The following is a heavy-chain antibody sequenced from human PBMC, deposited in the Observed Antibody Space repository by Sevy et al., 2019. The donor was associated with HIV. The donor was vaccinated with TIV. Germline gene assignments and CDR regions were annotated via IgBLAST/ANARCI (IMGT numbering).Heavy chain of an antibody. CDR3: ARASSLVYSGSYLDAFDI. CDR2: IYYSGST. CDR1: GGSISSYY. J-gene: IGHJ3*02. V-gene: IGHV4-59*01. Sequence: SETLSLTCTVSGGSISSYYWSWIRQPPGKGLEWIGYIYYSGSTNYNPSLKSRVTISVDTSKNQFSLKLSSVTAADTAVYYCARASSLVYSGSYLDAFDIWGQGTMVTVSS. D-gene: IGHD1-26*01.